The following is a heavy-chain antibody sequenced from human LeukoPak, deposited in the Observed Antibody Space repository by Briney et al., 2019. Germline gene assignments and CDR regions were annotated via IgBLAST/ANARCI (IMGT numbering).Heavy chain of an antibody. CDR1: GFTFSSYG. D-gene: IGHD6-19*01. CDR2: IQYDGTNK. Sequence: GRSLRLSCAASGFTFSSYGMHWVRQAPGKGLEWVAFIQYDGTNKYYADSVKGRFTIYRDNYKNTLYLQMNSLRAEDTAVYYCAKAHPVAGTDYWGQGTLVTVSS. CDR3: AKAHPVAGTDY. J-gene: IGHJ4*02. V-gene: IGHV3-30*02.